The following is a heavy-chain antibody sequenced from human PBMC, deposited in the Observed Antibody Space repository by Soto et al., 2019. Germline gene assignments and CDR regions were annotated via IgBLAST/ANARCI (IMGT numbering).Heavy chain of an antibody. V-gene: IGHV3-74*01. Sequence: EVHLVESGGGLVQPGGSLRLSCAGSGFTFSTYWMHWVRQVPGKGLVWVSRINSDGSTTSYADSVKGRFTISRDNAKDKLYLQMNSLRAEDTAVYYCARVGQGRYYFDYWGQGTLVTVSS. CDR3: ARVGQGRYYFDY. J-gene: IGHJ4*02. CDR2: INSDGSTT. CDR1: GFTFSTYW.